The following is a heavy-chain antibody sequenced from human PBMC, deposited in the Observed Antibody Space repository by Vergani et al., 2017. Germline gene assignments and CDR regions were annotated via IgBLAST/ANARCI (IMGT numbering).Heavy chain of an antibody. V-gene: IGHV3-23*01. CDR2: ISGSGGST. Sequence: EVQLLESGGGLVQPGGSLRLSCAASGFTFSSYAMSWVRQAPGKGLEWVSAISGSGGSTYYADSVKGRFTISRDNSKNTLYLQMNSLRAEDTAVYYCAKDQPVTIFADGFYYYYYMDVWGKGTTVTVSS. J-gene: IGHJ6*03. CDR3: AKDQPVTIFADGFYYYYYMDV. D-gene: IGHD3-3*01. CDR1: GFTFSSYA.